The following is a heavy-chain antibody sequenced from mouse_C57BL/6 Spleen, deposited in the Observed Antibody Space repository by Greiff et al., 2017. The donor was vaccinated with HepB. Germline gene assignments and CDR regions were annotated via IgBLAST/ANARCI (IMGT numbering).Heavy chain of an antibody. CDR3: ARFDYDVDWYFDV. CDR2: IYPGDGDT. CDR1: GYAFSSYW. J-gene: IGHJ1*03. D-gene: IGHD2-4*01. Sequence: VQLQQSGAELVKPGASVKISCKASGYAFSSYWMNWVKQRPGKGLEWIGQIYPGDGDTNYNGKFKGKATLTADKSSSTAYMQLSSLTSEDSAVYFCARFDYDVDWYFDVWGTGTTVTVSS. V-gene: IGHV1-80*01.